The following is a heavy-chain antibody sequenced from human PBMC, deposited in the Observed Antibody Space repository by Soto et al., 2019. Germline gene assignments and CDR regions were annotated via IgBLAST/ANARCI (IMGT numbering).Heavy chain of an antibody. CDR2: MNPNSGNT. V-gene: IGHV1-8*01. CDR1: GYSYTSYD. Sequence: SVKVSCEASGYSYTSYDINWVRQATGQGLEWMGWMNPNSGNTGCAQNFQGRVTMTRNTSISTAYMELSSLRSEDTAVYYCARERARYGMDVWGQGTTVTVSS. J-gene: IGHJ6*02. CDR3: ARERARYGMDV.